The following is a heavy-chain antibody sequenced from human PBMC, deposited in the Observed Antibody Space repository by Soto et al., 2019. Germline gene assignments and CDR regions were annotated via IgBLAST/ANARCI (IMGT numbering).Heavy chain of an antibody. CDR2: IWYDGSIK. CDR3: ARDLAYCSGDSCYAGLGGFEV. Sequence: QLQLVESGGGVVQPGXXLRLXCAASRFTFSSYGMHWVRQAPGKGLEXVXXIWYDGSIKFYAESVTGRFTISXXXXXXXXXXXXXXXXXXXXXXXYCARDLAYCSGDSCYAGLGGFEVWGQGTMVTVSS. CDR1: RFTFSSYG. D-gene: IGHD2-15*01. V-gene: IGHV3-33*01. J-gene: IGHJ3*01.